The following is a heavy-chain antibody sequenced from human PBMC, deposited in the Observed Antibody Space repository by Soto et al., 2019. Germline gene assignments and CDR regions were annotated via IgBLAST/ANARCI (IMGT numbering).Heavy chain of an antibody. Sequence: KSSETLSLTCTVSGGSISSYYWSWIRQPAGKGLEWIGRTYTSGSTNYNPSLKSRVTMSVDTSKNQFSLKLSSVTAADTAVYYCARSPVYSSSWYYFDYWGQGTLVTVSS. V-gene: IGHV4-4*07. CDR3: ARSPVYSSSWYYFDY. D-gene: IGHD6-13*01. CDR1: GGSISSYY. J-gene: IGHJ4*02. CDR2: TYTSGST.